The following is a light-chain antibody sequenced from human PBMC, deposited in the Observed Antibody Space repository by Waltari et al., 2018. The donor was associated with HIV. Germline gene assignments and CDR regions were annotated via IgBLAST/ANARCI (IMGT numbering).Light chain of an antibody. CDR2: EVS. J-gene: IGLJ1*01. V-gene: IGLV2-8*01. CDR3: SSYAGSNNFV. CDR1: SSDVGGYNF. Sequence: QSALTQPPYASGSPGQSVTLSCTGTSSDVGGYNFVSWYQHHPGKAPKLMIYEVSKRPSGVPDRFFGSKSGNTASLTVSGLQAEDEADYYCSSYAGSNNFVFGTGTKVTVL.